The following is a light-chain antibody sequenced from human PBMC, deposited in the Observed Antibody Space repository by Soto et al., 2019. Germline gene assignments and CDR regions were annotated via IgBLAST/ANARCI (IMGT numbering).Light chain of an antibody. J-gene: IGKJ4*01. CDR2: DAS. CDR1: QSISSW. Sequence: DIKMTQSPSTLSATVGDRVTITCRASQSISSWLAWYQQKPGKAPKLLIFDASSLESGTPSRFSGRRSGTQFTPTINGLQPDDFATYYCQQYDNYKPLTFGGGTKVDIK. CDR3: QQYDNYKPLT. V-gene: IGKV1-5*01.